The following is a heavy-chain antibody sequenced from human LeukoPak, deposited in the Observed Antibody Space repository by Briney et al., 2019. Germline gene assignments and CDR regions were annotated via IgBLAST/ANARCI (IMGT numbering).Heavy chain of an antibody. V-gene: IGHV1-8*01. Sequence: GASVKVSCKASGYTSTSYDINWVRQATGQGLEWMGWMNPNSGNTGYAQKFQGRVTMTRNTSISTAYMELNSLRSEDTAVYYCARAPLGMVRGPMEDPWGQGTLVTVSS. J-gene: IGHJ5*02. CDR1: GYTSTSYD. D-gene: IGHD3-10*01. CDR2: MNPNSGNT. CDR3: ARAPLGMVRGPMEDP.